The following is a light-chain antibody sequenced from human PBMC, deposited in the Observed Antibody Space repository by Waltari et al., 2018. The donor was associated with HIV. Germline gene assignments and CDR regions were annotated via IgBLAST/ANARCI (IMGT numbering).Light chain of an antibody. V-gene: IGLV1-40*01. CDR2: GKN. J-gene: IGLJ3*02. CDR3: QSYDTVVGGAV. CDR1: GSNLGPGFD. Sequence: QSVLTQPASVSGAPGQRVTIPCTGTGSNLGPGFDVRWYQHLPGSAPKLLIYGKNERFSGVPDRFDSFRSGISASLAITGLQADDEGVYYCQSYDTVVGGAVFGGGTKLIVL.